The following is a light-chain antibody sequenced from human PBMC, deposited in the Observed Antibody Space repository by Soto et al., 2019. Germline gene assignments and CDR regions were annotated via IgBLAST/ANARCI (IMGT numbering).Light chain of an antibody. CDR2: WAS. V-gene: IGKV4-1*01. CDR1: QTIFYTSSNKNY. CDR3: QQYYSTPFT. Sequence: DIVLTQSPDSLAVSLGERATFHCKSSQTIFYTSSNKNYLAWYQQRPGQPPKLLIYWASDRESGVPNRFSGSGSGTDFTLTISGLQAEDVAVYYCQQYYSTPFTFGPGTRLDIK. J-gene: IGKJ3*01.